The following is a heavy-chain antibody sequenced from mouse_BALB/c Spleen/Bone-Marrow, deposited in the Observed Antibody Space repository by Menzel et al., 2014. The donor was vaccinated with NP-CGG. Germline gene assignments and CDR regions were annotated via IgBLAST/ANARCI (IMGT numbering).Heavy chain of an antibody. CDR2: ITNGGDNT. CDR3: VRHKNYYAMDY. CDR1: GFAFSRYD. V-gene: IGHV5-12-1*01. J-gene: IGHJ4*01. Sequence: EVHLVESGGGLVKPGGPLKLSCAASGFAFSRYDMSWVRQTPEKRLEWVAYITNGGDNTYYPDTVKGRFTISRDNAKNTLYLQMSSLKSEDTAMYYCVRHKNYYAMDYWGQGTSVTVSS.